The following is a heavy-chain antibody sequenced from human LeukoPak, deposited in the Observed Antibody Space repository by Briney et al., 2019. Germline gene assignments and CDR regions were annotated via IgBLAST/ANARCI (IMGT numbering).Heavy chain of an antibody. CDR3: ARLGDYDGNTRPGDY. Sequence: KPGGSLRLSCAASGFTFSDYYMSWIRQAPGKGLEWVTYISSSGSTIYYADSVKGRFTISRDNAKNSLYLQMNSLRPEDTAVYYCARLGDYDGNTRPGDYWGQGTLVTVSS. V-gene: IGHV3-11*01. CDR1: GFTFSDYY. CDR2: ISSSGSTI. J-gene: IGHJ4*02. D-gene: IGHD4-23*01.